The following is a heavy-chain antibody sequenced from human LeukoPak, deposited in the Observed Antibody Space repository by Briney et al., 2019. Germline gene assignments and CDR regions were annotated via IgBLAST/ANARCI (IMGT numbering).Heavy chain of an antibody. Sequence: GGSLRPSRVASGFTFSSYGMHWVRQAPGKGLEWVAFIRYDGSNEYYADSVKGRFTISRDNSKNTLYLQMNSLRAEDTAVYYCAKDSAHGDCSSTSCYAGRGELDVWGKGTTVTISS. CDR2: IRYDGSNE. V-gene: IGHV3-30*02. J-gene: IGHJ6*04. CDR1: GFTFSSYG. D-gene: IGHD2-2*01. CDR3: AKDSAHGDCSSTSCYAGRGELDV.